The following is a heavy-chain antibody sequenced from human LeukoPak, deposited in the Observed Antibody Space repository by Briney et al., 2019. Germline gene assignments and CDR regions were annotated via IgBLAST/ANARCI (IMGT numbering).Heavy chain of an antibody. V-gene: IGHV3-30*02. D-gene: IGHD5-12*01. Sequence: GGSLRLSCAASGFTFSSYGMHWVRQAPGKGLEWVAFIRYDGSNKYYGDSVKGRFTISRDNSKNTLYLQMNSLRAEDTALYYCAKLIGVATPADYWGQGTLVTVSS. CDR3: AKLIGVATPADY. CDR1: GFTFSSYG. J-gene: IGHJ4*02. CDR2: IRYDGSNK.